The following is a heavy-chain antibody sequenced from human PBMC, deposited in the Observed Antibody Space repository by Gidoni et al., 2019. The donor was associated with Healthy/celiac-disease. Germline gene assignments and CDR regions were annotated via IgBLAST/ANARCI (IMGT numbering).Heavy chain of an antibody. CDR3: ARAFHYYDSSGYYFGWFDP. V-gene: IGHV1-18*01. CDR1: GYTFTSYG. D-gene: IGHD3-22*01. J-gene: IGHJ5*02. CDR2: ISAYNGNT. Sequence: QVQLVQSGAEVKKPGASVKVSCKASGYTFTSYGFSWVRQAPGQGLEWMGWISAYNGNTNYAQKLQGRVTMTTDTSTSTAYMELRSLRSDDTAVYYCARAFHYYDSSGYYFGWFDPWGQGTLVTVSS.